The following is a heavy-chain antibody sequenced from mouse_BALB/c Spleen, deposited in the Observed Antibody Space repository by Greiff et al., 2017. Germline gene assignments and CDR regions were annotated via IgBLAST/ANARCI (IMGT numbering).Heavy chain of an antibody. V-gene: IGHV5-4*02. Sequence: EVMLVESGGGLVKPGGSLKLSCAASGFTFSDYYMYWVRQTPEKRLEWVATISDGGSSTYYPDSVKGRFTISSDNAKNNLYLQMSSLKSEDTAMYNCARDGDYYGSSYDYWGQGTTLTVSS. CDR2: ISDGGSST. J-gene: IGHJ2*01. CDR1: GFTFSDYY. D-gene: IGHD1-1*01. CDR3: ARDGDYYGSSYDY.